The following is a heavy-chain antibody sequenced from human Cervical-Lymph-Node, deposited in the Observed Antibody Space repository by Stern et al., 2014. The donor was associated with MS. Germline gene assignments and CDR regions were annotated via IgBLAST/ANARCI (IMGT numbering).Heavy chain of an antibody. V-gene: IGHV3-9*01. Sequence: QLVESGGGLVQPGRSLRLSCAASGFTFDDYAMPWVRQAPGKGLEWVSGISWNSGSIGYADSVKGRFTISRDNAKNSLYLQMNSLRAEDTALYYCAKGEAYYDSSMDYFDYWGQGTLVTVSS. CDR2: ISWNSGSI. CDR1: GFTFDDYA. J-gene: IGHJ4*02. D-gene: IGHD3-22*01. CDR3: AKGEAYYDSSMDYFDY.